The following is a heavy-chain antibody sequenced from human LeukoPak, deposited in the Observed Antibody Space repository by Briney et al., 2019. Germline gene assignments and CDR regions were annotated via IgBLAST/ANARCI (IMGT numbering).Heavy chain of an antibody. CDR3: ARLLIAAAGAFDY. CDR2: IYPGDSDT. CDR1: GDRFTSYW. D-gene: IGHD6-13*01. J-gene: IGHJ4*02. V-gene: IGHV5-51*01. Sequence: GSRKVSCKGSGDRFTSYWIGWGRQMPGKSLEWMGIIYPGDSDTRYSPSFQGQVTISADKSISTAYLQWSSLKASDTAMYYCARLLIAAAGAFDYWGQGTLVTVSS.